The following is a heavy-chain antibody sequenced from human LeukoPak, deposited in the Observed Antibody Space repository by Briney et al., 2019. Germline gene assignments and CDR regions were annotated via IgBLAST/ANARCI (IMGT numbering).Heavy chain of an antibody. J-gene: IGHJ4*02. CDR1: GYTFTSYD. Sequence: ASVKVSCKATGYTFTSYDINWVRQASGQGLEWMGWMNPNSGNTGYAQKFQGRVTMTRNTSISTAYMELSSLRSEDTAVYYCARGDSSSWYRWYYFDYWGQGTLVTVSS. V-gene: IGHV1-8*01. CDR3: ARGDSSSWYRWYYFDY. D-gene: IGHD6-13*01. CDR2: MNPNSGNT.